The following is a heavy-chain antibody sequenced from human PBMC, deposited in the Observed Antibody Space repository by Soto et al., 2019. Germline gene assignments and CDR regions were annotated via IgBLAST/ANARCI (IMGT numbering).Heavy chain of an antibody. CDR1: GGSFSGYY. Sequence: QVQLQQWGAGLLKPSETLSLTCAVYGGSFSGYYWSWIRQPPGKGLEWIGEINHSGSTNSNPSLKSRVLVSVDTSKNQFSLRLISVTAADTAVYYCARGPYCSGGSCYSKWFDPWGQGTLVTVSS. V-gene: IGHV4-34*01. D-gene: IGHD2-15*01. CDR3: ARGPYCSGGSCYSKWFDP. CDR2: INHSGST. J-gene: IGHJ5*02.